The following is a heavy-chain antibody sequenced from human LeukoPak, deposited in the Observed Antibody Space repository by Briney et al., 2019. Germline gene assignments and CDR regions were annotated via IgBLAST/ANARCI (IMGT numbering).Heavy chain of an antibody. D-gene: IGHD6-19*01. J-gene: IGHJ4*02. CDR2: ISSSSTI. CDR1: GFTFSSYR. Sequence: GGSLRLSCAASGFTFSSYRMTWVRQAPGKGLEWVSYISSSSTIYYADSVKGRFTISRDNAKNSLYLQMNSLRAEDTAVYYCARVRSSGCGDYWGQGTLVTVSS. V-gene: IGHV3-48*01. CDR3: ARVRSSGCGDY.